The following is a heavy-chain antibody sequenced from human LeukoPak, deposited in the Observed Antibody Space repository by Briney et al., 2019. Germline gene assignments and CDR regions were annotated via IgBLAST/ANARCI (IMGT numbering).Heavy chain of an antibody. V-gene: IGHV4-59*01. CDR3: VRETLLYYGSGSYNWFDP. D-gene: IGHD3-10*01. J-gene: IGHJ5*02. CDR2: IYYTGRT. Sequence: SETLSLTCIVSGGPISVDYWNWIRQAPGKGLEWIGYIYYTGRTKYNPSLASRLTISIDTSKSQFSLRLTSVTAADTAVYYCVRETLLYYGSGSYNWFDPWGQGTLVTVSS. CDR1: GGPISVDY.